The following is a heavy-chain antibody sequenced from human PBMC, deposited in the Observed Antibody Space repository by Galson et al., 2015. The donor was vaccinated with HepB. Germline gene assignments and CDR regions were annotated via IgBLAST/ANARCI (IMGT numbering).Heavy chain of an antibody. CDR3: ARSSSWYRHGNDY. V-gene: IGHV6-1*01. CDR1: GDSVSSNSAT. J-gene: IGHJ4*02. CDR2: IYYRSKWYN. Sequence: CAISGDSVSSNSATWNWIRQSPSRGLEWLGRIYYRSKWYNDYAVSVKSRITINPDTSKNQFSLQLNSVTPEDTAVYYCARSSSWYRHGNDYWGQGTLVTVSS. D-gene: IGHD6-13*01.